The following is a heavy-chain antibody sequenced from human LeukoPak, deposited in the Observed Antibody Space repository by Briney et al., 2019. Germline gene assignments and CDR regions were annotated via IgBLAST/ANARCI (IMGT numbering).Heavy chain of an antibody. D-gene: IGHD6-13*01. CDR2: IYSGGST. CDR1: GFTFSSFS. Sequence: PGGSLRLSCAASGFTFSSFSMSWVRQAPGKGLEWVSVIYSGGSTYYADSVKGRFTISRDNSKNTLYLQMNSLRAEDTAVYYCAKTRPLDSSSWSHGDYWGQGTLVTVSS. J-gene: IGHJ4*02. V-gene: IGHV3-53*01. CDR3: AKTRPLDSSSWSHGDY.